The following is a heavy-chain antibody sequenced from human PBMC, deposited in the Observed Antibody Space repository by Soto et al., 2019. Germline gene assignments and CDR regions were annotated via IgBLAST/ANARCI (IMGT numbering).Heavy chain of an antibody. CDR3: ARKGWPDVFDI. V-gene: IGHV4-30-4*01. CDR2: IYYSGST. Sequence: QVQLQESGPGLVKPSQTLSLTCTVSGGSISSGDYYWRWIRQPPGKGLEWIGYIYYSGSTYYKSSLQSRVIISIDASKNQFSLKLSSVTAADTAVYYCARKGWPDVFDIWGQGAMVTVSS. J-gene: IGHJ3*02. CDR1: GGSISSGDYY.